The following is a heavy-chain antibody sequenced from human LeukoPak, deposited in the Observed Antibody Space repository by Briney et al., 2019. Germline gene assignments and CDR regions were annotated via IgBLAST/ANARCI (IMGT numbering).Heavy chain of an antibody. D-gene: IGHD5-18*01. CDR3: ARDVDTAMVTLDY. Sequence: SVKVSCKASGYTFTSYDINWVRQAPGQGLEWMGRIIPILGIANYAQKFQGRVTITADKSTSTAYMELSSLRSEDTAVYYCARDVDTAMVTLDYWGQGTLVTVSS. V-gene: IGHV1-69*04. CDR1: GYTFTSYD. CDR2: IIPILGIA. J-gene: IGHJ4*02.